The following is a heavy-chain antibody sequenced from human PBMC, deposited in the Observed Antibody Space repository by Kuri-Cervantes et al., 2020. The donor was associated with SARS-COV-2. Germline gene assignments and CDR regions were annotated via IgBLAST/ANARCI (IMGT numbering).Heavy chain of an antibody. D-gene: IGHD3-3*01. V-gene: IGHV1-69*13. Sequence: SVKVSCKASGGTFSSYAISWERQAPGQGLEWMGGIIPIFGTANYAQKFQGRVTITADESTSTAYMELSSLRSEDTAVYYCARDPTYYDFWSGYSRGNWFDPWGQGTLVTVSS. J-gene: IGHJ5*02. CDR2: IIPIFGTA. CDR3: ARDPTYYDFWSGYSRGNWFDP. CDR1: GGTFSSYA.